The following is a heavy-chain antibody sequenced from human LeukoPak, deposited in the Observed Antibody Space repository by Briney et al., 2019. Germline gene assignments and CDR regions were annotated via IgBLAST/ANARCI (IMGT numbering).Heavy chain of an antibody. CDR3: ARTYYDILTGYNPYFDY. D-gene: IGHD3-9*01. V-gene: IGHV3-21*01. CDR2: ITASSTAI. Sequence: GGSLRLSCAASGFTFSNYWMSWVRQAPGKGLEWVSSITASSTAIYSADSVKGRFTISRDNAKNLLYLQMNSLRAEDTAVYYCARTYYDILTGYNPYFDYWGQGILVTVSS. CDR1: GFTFSNYW. J-gene: IGHJ4*02.